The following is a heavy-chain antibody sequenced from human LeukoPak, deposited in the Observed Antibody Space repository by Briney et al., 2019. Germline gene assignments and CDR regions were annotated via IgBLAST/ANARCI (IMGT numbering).Heavy chain of an antibody. CDR3: AGGFDEYCGGDCYLWYFDY. Sequence: GASVKVSCKASGYTFTGYYLHWVRQAPGQGPEWMGWINPNSGGTNYAQKFQGRVTMTRDTSSSTAYMELSGLRSDDTAVYYCAGGFDEYCGGDCYLWYFDYWGPGTLVTVSS. V-gene: IGHV1-2*02. CDR2: INPNSGGT. D-gene: IGHD2-21*02. J-gene: IGHJ4*02. CDR1: GYTFTGYY.